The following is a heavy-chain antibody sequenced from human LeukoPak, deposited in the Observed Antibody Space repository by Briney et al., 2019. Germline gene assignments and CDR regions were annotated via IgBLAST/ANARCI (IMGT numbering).Heavy chain of an antibody. Sequence: SESLSLTCAVYGGSFSAYYWSWVRQPAGKGLELIGRIYTSGSTNYNPSLKSRVTISVDTSKNHFSLGLSTVTAADTAVYYCARGPYSDLWSGYPYFDYWGQGTLVTVSS. D-gene: IGHD3-3*01. CDR1: GGSFSAYY. V-gene: IGHV4-59*10. J-gene: IGHJ4*02. CDR2: IYTSGST. CDR3: ARGPYSDLWSGYPYFDY.